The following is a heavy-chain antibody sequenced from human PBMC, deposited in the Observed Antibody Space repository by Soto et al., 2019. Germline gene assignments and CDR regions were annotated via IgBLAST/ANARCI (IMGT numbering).Heavy chain of an antibody. CDR1: GYTRTELS. D-gene: IGHD3-16*02. V-gene: IGHV1-24*01. CDR2: FDPEDGET. Sequence: ASVKVSCKVSGYTRTELSMHWVRQAPGKGLEWMGGFDPEDGETIYAQKFQGRVTMTEDTSTDTAYMELSSLRSEDTAVYYCARNDYVWGSYRRNYYYYGMDVWGQGTTVTVSS. CDR3: ARNDYVWGSYRRNYYYYGMDV. J-gene: IGHJ6*02.